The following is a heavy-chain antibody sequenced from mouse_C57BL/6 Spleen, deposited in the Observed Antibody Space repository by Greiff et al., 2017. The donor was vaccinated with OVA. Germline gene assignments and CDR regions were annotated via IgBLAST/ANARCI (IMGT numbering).Heavy chain of an antibody. CDR3: TPRWFAY. V-gene: IGHV14-4*01. CDR1: GFNIKDDY. J-gene: IGHJ3*01. CDR2: IDPENGDT. Sequence: EVKLVESGAELVRPGASVKLSCTASGFNIKDDYMHWVKQRPEQGLEWIGWIDPENGDTEYASKFQGKATITADTSSNTAYLQLSSLTSEDTAVYYCTPRWFAYWGQGTLVTVSA.